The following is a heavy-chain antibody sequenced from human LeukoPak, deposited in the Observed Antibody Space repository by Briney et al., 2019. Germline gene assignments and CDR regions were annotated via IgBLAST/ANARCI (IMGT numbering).Heavy chain of an antibody. D-gene: IGHD4-23*01. Sequence: SETLSLTCTVSGGSISTSNYYWGWIRQPPGKGLEWIGNIYYSESTNYNPSLKSRVTISVDTSKNQFSLKLSSVTAADAAVYYCARLGYGGYFDFWGQGTLVTVSS. CDR1: GGSISTSNYY. CDR3: ARLGYGGYFDF. J-gene: IGHJ4*02. V-gene: IGHV4-61*05. CDR2: IYYSEST.